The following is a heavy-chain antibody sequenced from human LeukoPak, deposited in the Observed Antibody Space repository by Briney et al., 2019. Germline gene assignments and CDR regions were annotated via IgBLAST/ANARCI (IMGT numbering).Heavy chain of an antibody. V-gene: IGHV4-34*01. CDR2: INHSGST. Sequence: SETLSLTCAVYGGSFSGYYWSWIRQPPGKGLEWIGEINHSGSTNYNPSLKSRVTISVDTSKNQFSLKLSSVTAADTAVYYCASHSYDSSGYGLMDVWGQGTTVTVSS. J-gene: IGHJ6*02. D-gene: IGHD3-22*01. CDR3: ASHSYDSSGYGLMDV. CDR1: GGSFSGYY.